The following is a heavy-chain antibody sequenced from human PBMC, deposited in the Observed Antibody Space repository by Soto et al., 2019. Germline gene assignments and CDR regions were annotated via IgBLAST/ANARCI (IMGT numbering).Heavy chain of an antibody. CDR3: ARVYYYDRGAIFGY. J-gene: IGHJ4*02. V-gene: IGHV3-48*01. CDR1: GFTFGSYS. D-gene: IGHD3-22*01. Sequence: EVQLVESGGGLVKPGGSLRLSCVASGFTFGSYSMAWVRQAPGKGPEWVSYIKSSSNDIYYADSVTGRFTISRDNAKNPLHLQMNSRKADATAVYYCARVYYYDRGAIFGYWARGPWSPSPQ. CDR2: IKSSSNDI.